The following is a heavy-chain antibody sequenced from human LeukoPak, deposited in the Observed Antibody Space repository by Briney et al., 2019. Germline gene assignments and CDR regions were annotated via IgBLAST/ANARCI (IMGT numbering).Heavy chain of an antibody. CDR3: ARQAGYGSGSYY. V-gene: IGHV4-59*08. Sequence: SETLSLTCTVSGGSISSYYWSWIRQPPGKGLEWIGYIFHSGSTNYNPSLKSRVTISVDTSKNQFSLKLSSVTAADTAVYYCARQAGYGSGSYYWGQGTLVTVSS. CDR1: GGSISSYY. CDR2: IFHSGST. J-gene: IGHJ4*02. D-gene: IGHD3-10*01.